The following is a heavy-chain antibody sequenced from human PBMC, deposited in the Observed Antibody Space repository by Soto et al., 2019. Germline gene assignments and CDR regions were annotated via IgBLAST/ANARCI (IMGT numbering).Heavy chain of an antibody. D-gene: IGHD1-7*01. CDR3: ATITGTTGPYGMDV. J-gene: IGHJ6*02. V-gene: IGHV1-2*04. CDR2: INPNSGGT. Sequence: ASVKVSCKASGYTFTCYYMHWVRQAPGQGLEWMGWINPNSGGTNYAQKFQGWVTMTRDTSISTAYMELSRLKSDDTAVYYCATITGTTGPYGMDVWGQGTTVTVSS. CDR1: GYTFTCYY.